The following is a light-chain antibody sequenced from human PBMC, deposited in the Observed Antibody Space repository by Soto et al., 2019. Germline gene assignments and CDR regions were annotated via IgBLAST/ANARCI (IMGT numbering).Light chain of an antibody. CDR2: DAS. CDR1: QDISNC. Sequence: DIQMTQSPSSLSAFVGDRVTITCQASQDISNCLNWYQQKPGAAPKLLIYDASNLQAGVPSRFSGSASGTVFTFTISSLQPEDIATYYCQQCGNLPPLTFGGGTQVELK. J-gene: IGKJ4*01. V-gene: IGKV1-33*01. CDR3: QQCGNLPPLT.